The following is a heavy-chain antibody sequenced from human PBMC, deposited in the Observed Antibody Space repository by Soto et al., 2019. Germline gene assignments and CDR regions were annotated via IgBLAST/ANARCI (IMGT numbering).Heavy chain of an antibody. CDR2: ISGSGGST. V-gene: IGHV3-23*01. CDR1: GFTFSSYA. CDR3: AKKKPPQTGGMDV. J-gene: IGHJ6*02. Sequence: GGSLRLSCAASGFTFSSYAMSWVRQAPGKGLEWVSAISGSGGSTYYADSVKGRSTISRDNSKNTLYLQMNSLRAEDTAVYYWAKKKPPQTGGMDVWGQGTTVTVSS.